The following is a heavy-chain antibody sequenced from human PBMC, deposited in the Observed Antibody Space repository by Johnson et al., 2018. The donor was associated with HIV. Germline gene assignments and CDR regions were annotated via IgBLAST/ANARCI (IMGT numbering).Heavy chain of an antibody. Sequence: QVQLVESGGGVVQPGRSLRLSCAASGFSFSDFSMHWVRQAPGKGLEWVTVISNDGSNKLYADSVKGRFTISRDNSRNTLYLQMSSLRPEDTAVYFCVRRFYDSSAFDVWGQGTLVTVSS. D-gene: IGHD3-22*01. CDR3: VRRFYDSSAFDV. CDR1: GFSFSDFS. CDR2: ISNDGSNK. V-gene: IGHV3-30*15. J-gene: IGHJ3*01.